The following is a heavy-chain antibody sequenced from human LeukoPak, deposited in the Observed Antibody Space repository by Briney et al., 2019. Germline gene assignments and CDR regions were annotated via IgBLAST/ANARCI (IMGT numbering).Heavy chain of an antibody. CDR3: AKGGGWLYYFDY. CDR1: GFTFSTFA. V-gene: IGHV3-23*01. CDR2: ISDSGGST. Sequence: GGSLRLSCAASGFTFSTFAMNWVRQAPGKGLEWVSAISDSGGSTYYADSGKGRFTISRDNSKNTLYLQMNRLRAEDTAVYYCAKGGGWLYYFDYWGQGTLVTVSP. J-gene: IGHJ4*02. D-gene: IGHD2-15*01.